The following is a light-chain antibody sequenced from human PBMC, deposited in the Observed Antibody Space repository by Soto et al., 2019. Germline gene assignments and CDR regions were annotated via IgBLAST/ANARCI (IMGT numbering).Light chain of an antibody. CDR3: NSYTNSSAVV. CDR1: RDDIGAYDY. V-gene: IGLV2-14*01. J-gene: IGLJ2*01. Sequence: QSVLTQPASVSGSPGQSITISYAGPRDDIGAYDYVSWYQQHPGNAPKLLVYEVTNRPSGVSDRFSGSKSGNTASLTISGLQAEDEADYYCNSYTNSSAVVFGGGTKVTVL. CDR2: EVT.